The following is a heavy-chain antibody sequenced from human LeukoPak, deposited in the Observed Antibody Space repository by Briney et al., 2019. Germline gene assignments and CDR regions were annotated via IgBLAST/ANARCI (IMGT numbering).Heavy chain of an antibody. CDR3: TSDVWSAYYSFPYGGPFDY. Sequence: GGSLRLSCAASGFTFSSYAMSWVRQAPGKGLEWVSAISGSGGSTYYADSVKGRFTISRDNSKSTLYLQMNSLRAEDTAVYYCTSDVWSAYYSFPYGGPFDYWGQGTLVTVSS. CDR1: GFTFSSYA. CDR2: ISGSGGST. V-gene: IGHV3-23*01. J-gene: IGHJ4*02. D-gene: IGHD3-3*01.